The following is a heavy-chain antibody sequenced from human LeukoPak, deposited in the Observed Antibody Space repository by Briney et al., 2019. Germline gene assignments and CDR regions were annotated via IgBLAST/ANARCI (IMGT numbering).Heavy chain of an antibody. J-gene: IGHJ4*02. CDR1: GYTFTGYY. V-gene: IGHV1-2*02. CDR3: ARVRGGADIVVVPADY. D-gene: IGHD2-2*01. CDR2: INPNSGGT. Sequence: ASVKVSCKASGYTFTGYYMHWVRQAPGQGLEWMGWINPNSGGTNYAQKFQGRVTMTRDTSISTAYMELSRLRSDDTAVYYCARVRGGADIVVVPADYWGQGTLVTVSS.